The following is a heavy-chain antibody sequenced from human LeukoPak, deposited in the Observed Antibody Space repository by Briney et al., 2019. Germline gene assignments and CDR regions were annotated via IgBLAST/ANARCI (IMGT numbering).Heavy chain of an antibody. V-gene: IGHV1-8*01. CDR2: MNPNSGNT. D-gene: IGHD2-15*01. Sequence: ASVKVSCKASGYTFTSYDINWVRQATGQGLEWMGWMNPNSGNTGYAQKFQGRVTMTRNTSISTAYMELSSLRSEDTAVYYCARKVSSVRYYYYGMDVWGQGTTVTVSS. J-gene: IGHJ6*02. CDR3: ARKVSSVRYYYYGMDV. CDR1: GYTFTSYD.